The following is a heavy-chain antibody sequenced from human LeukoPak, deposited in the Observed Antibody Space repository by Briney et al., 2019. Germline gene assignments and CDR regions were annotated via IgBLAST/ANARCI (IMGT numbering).Heavy chain of an antibody. CDR3: ARDPASASAVAGHLIDY. CDR1: GFTFSSYS. J-gene: IGHJ4*02. D-gene: IGHD6-19*01. Sequence: GGSLRLSCAASGFTFSSYSMNWVRQAPGKGLEWVSSISSSSSYIYYADSVKGRFTISRDNAKNPPYLQMNSLRAEDTAVYYCARDPASASAVAGHLIDYWGQGTLVTVSS. V-gene: IGHV3-21*01. CDR2: ISSSSSYI.